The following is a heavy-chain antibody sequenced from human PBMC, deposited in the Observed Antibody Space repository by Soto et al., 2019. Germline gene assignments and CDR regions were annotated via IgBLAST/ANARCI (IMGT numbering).Heavy chain of an antibody. CDR1: GGSISSGDYY. CDR2: IYYSGST. CDR3: GRDATRMATIPGGIDY. D-gene: IGHD5-12*01. V-gene: IGHV4-30-4*01. Sequence: TLSLTCTVSGGSISSGDYYWSWIRQPPGKGLEWIGYIYYSGSTYYNPSLKSRVTISVDTSKNQFSLKLSSVTAADTAVYYCGRDATRMATIPGGIDYWGQGTLVTVSS. J-gene: IGHJ4*02.